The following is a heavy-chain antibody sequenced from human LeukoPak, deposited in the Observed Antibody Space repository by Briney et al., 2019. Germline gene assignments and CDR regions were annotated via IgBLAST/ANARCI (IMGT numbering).Heavy chain of an antibody. Sequence: PGGSLRLSCAASGFTFSSYWMSWVRQAPGKGPEWVANIKQDGSEKYYVDSVKGRFTISRDNAKNSLYLQMNSLRAEDTAVYYCAREPSMVRGVSPFDYWGQGTLVTVSS. CDR2: IKQDGSEK. CDR3: AREPSMVRGVSPFDY. J-gene: IGHJ4*02. D-gene: IGHD3-10*01. CDR1: GFTFSSYW. V-gene: IGHV3-7*03.